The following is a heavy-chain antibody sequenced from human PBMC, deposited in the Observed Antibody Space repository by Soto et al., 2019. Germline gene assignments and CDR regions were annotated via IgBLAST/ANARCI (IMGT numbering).Heavy chain of an antibody. CDR1: GGSISSGTYY. J-gene: IGHJ5*02. D-gene: IGHD3-3*01. CDR2: IYSSGST. V-gene: IGHV4-61*02. Sequence: SETLSLTCTVSGGSISSGTYYWGWIRQSAGGGLEWIGRIYSSGSTNYNPSLKSRVTISLDTSMNHFSLRLSSVTAADTAVYYCARGQRFSDWFDPWGQGTLVTVSS. CDR3: ARGQRFSDWFDP.